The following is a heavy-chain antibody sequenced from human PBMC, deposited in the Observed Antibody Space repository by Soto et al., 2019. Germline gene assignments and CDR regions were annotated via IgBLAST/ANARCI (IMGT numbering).Heavy chain of an antibody. V-gene: IGHV1-18*01. CDR3: AMVDVYVTPSPQDV. D-gene: IGHD3-16*01. Sequence: QGQLVQSRAEVKNPGASVKGSCKASGYSFTRYGIAWARQAPGQGLEWMGWINTYNGNTNYAQNLQGRVTLTTDTSTSTAYRELTSLRSNDTAIYYCAMVDVYVTPSPQDVWGQGTTVIVSS. CDR1: GYSFTRYG. J-gene: IGHJ6*02. CDR2: INTYNGNT.